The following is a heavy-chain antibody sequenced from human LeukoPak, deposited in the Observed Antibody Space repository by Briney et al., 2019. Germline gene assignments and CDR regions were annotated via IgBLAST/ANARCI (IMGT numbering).Heavy chain of an antibody. CDR3: ARDDCSSISCYHNWFDP. J-gene: IGHJ5*02. Sequence: GALRLSCAASGFPFSSYWMSWVRQAPGKGLEWVANIKQDGSEKYYLDSVKGRFTISRDNAKNSLYLQMNSLRAEDTAVYYCARDDCSSISCYHNWFDPWGQGTLVTVSS. V-gene: IGHV3-7*01. D-gene: IGHD2-2*01. CDR1: GFPFSSYW. CDR2: IKQDGSEK.